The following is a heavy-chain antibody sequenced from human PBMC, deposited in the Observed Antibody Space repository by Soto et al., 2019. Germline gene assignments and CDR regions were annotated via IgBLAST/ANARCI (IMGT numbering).Heavy chain of an antibody. J-gene: IGHJ4*02. CDR2: IYYSGST. CDR1: GGSISSGDYY. V-gene: IGHV4-30-4*01. CDR3: ARHWYYYDSSGYWPYYFDL. D-gene: IGHD3-22*01. Sequence: KPSETLSLTCTVSGGSISSGDYYWSWIRQPPGKGLEWIGYIYYSGSTYYNPSLKSRVTISVDTSKNQFSLKLSSVTAADTAVYYCARHWYYYDSSGYWPYYFDLWGQGTLVTVSS.